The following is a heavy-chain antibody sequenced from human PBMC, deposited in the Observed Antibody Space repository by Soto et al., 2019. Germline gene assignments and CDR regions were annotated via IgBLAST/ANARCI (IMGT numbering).Heavy chain of an antibody. D-gene: IGHD3-16*01. V-gene: IGHV3-30-3*01. J-gene: IGHJ3*02. CDR2: ISYDGSNK. Sequence: QVQLVESGGGVVQPGRSLRLSCAASGFTFSSYAMHWVRQAPGKGLEWVAVISYDGSNKYYADSVKGRFTISRDNSKNTLYLHMNSLRAGDTAVYYCARVWGIYRWSRMGAFDIWGQGTMVTVSS. CDR1: GFTFSSYA. CDR3: ARVWGIYRWSRMGAFDI.